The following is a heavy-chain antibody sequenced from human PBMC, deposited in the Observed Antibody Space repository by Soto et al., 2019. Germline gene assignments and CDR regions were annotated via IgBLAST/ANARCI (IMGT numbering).Heavy chain of an antibody. J-gene: IGHJ6*02. CDR3: ARDFGYCSSTSCYTGPYYYGMDV. CDR1: GFTFSSYW. D-gene: IGHD2-2*02. CDR2: INSDGSST. Sequence: PGGSLRLSCAASGFTFSSYWMHWVRQAPGKGLVWVSRINSDGSSTSYADSVKGRFTISIDNAKNTLYLQMNSLRAEDTAVYYCARDFGYCSSTSCYTGPYYYGMDVWGQGTTVTVSS. V-gene: IGHV3-74*01.